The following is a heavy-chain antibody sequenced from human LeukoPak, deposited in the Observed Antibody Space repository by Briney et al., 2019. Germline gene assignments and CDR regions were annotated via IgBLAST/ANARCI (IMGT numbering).Heavy chain of an antibody. J-gene: IGHJ5*02. V-gene: IGHV3-74*01. Sequence: GGSLRLSCAASGFALRIHSMNWVRQAPGKGLVWVSRIASDGSSTTYADSVKGRFSISRGNAKNTLYLQMNSLRAEDTAVYYCARVGCSGTNCYDGVGRAAWFDPWGQGTLVTVSS. CDR2: IASDGSST. D-gene: IGHD2-2*01. CDR3: ARVGCSGTNCYDGVGRAAWFDP. CDR1: GFALRIHS.